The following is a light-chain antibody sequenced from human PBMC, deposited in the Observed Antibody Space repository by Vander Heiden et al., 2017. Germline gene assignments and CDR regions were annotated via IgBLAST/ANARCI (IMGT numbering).Light chain of an antibody. J-gene: IGKJ4*01. Sequence: DLVMTQSPDSLAVSLGERATINCKSSQSVLYSSNNQNYLAWYPQKPGQPPKLLIYWASTRESGVPDRFSGSGSGTDFTLTISSLQAEDVAVYYCQQYYSTPLTFGGGTKVEIK. CDR3: QQYYSTPLT. CDR1: QSVLYSSNNQNY. CDR2: WAS. V-gene: IGKV4-1*01.